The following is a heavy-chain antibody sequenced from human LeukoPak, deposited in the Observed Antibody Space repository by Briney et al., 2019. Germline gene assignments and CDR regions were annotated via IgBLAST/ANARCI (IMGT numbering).Heavy chain of an antibody. J-gene: IGHJ4*02. Sequence: GGSLRLSCTVSGFSFDNAWMSWVRQAPGKGLEWVGRIRSRTAGGTTDYGAPVKGRFTISRDDSRNTVYLQMNSLKTEDTAMYYCSTGGGTNDFWGQGTLVTVSS. CDR2: IRSRTAGGTT. V-gene: IGHV3-15*01. CDR3: STGGGTNDF. D-gene: IGHD2-15*01. CDR1: GFSFDNAW.